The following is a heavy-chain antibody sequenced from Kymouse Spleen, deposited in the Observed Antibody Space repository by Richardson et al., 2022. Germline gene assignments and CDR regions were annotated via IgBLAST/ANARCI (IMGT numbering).Heavy chain of an antibody. D-gene: IGHD1-20*01,IGHD1-7*01. CDR3: ARGYNWNPFDY. CDR2: IGTAGDT. CDR1: GFTFSSYD. J-gene: IGHJ4*02. V-gene: IGHV3-13*01. Sequence: EVQLVESGGGLVQPGGSLRLSCAASGFTFSSYDMHWVRQATGKGLEWVSAIGTAGDTYYPGSVKGRFTISRENAKNSLYLQMNSLRAGDTAVYYCARGYNWNPFDYWGQGTLVTVSS.